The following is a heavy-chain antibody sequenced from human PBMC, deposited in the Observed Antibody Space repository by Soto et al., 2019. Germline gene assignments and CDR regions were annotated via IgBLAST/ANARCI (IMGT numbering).Heavy chain of an antibody. CDR2: INHSGST. J-gene: IGHJ6*03. D-gene: IGHD3-3*01. CDR3: ASGRSGRKSNYYYYYYMDV. CDR1: GGSFSGYY. V-gene: IGHV4-34*01. Sequence: SETRSLTCAVYGGSFSGYYWSWIRQPPGKGLEWIGEINHSGSTNYNPSLKSRVTISVDTSKNQFSLKLSSVTAADTAVYYCASGRSGRKSNYYYYYYMDVWGKGTTVTVSS.